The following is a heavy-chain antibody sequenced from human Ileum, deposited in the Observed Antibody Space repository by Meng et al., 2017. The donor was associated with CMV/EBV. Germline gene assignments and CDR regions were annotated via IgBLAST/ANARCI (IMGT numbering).Heavy chain of an antibody. CDR1: GFTFSSYA. D-gene: IGHD1-26*01. Sequence: GESLKISCAASGFTFSSYAMSWLRPAPGKGLEWVARISSGGDTAIYGDSVKGRFTISRDNSKNTVYLQMDSLSVEDTDIYYCAKGFGSSRRFDYWGQGTQVTVSS. CDR2: ISSGGDTA. J-gene: IGHJ4*02. V-gene: IGHV3-23*01. CDR3: AKGFGSSRRFDY.